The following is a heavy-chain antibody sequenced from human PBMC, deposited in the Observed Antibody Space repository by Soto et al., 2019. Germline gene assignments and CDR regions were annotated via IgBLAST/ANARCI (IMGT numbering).Heavy chain of an antibody. CDR3: ARQSRVGATPLARYYYYGMDV. Sequence: QVQLVQSGAEVKKPGSSVKVSCKASGGTFSSYAISWVRQAPGQGLEWMGGIIPIFGTANYAQKFQGRVTITADESTSTAYMELSSLRSEDTAMYYCARQSRVGATPLARYYYYGMDVWGQGTTVTVSS. V-gene: IGHV1-69*01. D-gene: IGHD1-26*01. J-gene: IGHJ6*02. CDR1: GGTFSSYA. CDR2: IIPIFGTA.